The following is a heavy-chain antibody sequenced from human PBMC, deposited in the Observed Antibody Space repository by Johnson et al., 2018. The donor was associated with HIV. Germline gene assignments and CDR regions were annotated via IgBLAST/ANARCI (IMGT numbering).Heavy chain of an antibody. J-gene: IGHJ3*02. CDR2: ISGSGGST. D-gene: IGHD6-13*01. CDR3: AKTFPLTAAASHAFDI. Sequence: EVQLVESGGGLVQPGGSLRLSCAASGFTFSSYAMHWVRQAPGKGLEYVSAISGSGGSTYYADSMKGRFTISRDNSKNTLYLQMNSLRAEDTAVYYCAKTFPLTAAASHAFDIWGQGTMVTVSS. V-gene: IGHV3-23*04. CDR1: GFTFSSYA.